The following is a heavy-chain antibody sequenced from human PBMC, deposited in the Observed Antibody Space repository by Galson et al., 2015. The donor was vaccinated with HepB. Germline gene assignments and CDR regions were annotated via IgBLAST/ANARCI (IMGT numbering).Heavy chain of an antibody. Sequence: SLRLSCAASGFTFSSYGMHWVRQAPGKGLEWVAVIWYDGSNKYYGDSVMGRFTISRDNSKKTLYLQMNSLGAEDTAVYYCAREVRHISAGSNGYSSGRGPKYYYHHYGMDVWGQGTTVTVSS. CDR3: AREVRHISAGSNGYSSGRGPKYYYHHYGMDV. CDR2: IWYDGSNK. CDR1: GFTFSSYG. V-gene: IGHV3-33*08. D-gene: IGHD6-19*01. J-gene: IGHJ6*02.